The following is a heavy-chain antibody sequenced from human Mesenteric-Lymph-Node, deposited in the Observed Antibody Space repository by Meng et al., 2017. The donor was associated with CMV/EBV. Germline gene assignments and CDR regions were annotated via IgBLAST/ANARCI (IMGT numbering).Heavy chain of an antibody. CDR1: GFTFSSYA. CDR3: AKDLRYFGDIRSPGHGA. J-gene: IGHJ5*02. Sequence: GESLKIACAASGFTFSSYAMNWVRQAPGKGLEWVSSSENSGDSTFYGDSVKGRFTISRDNSKNTVYLQMNSLRAEDTAVYYCAKDLRYFGDIRSPGHGAWGQGTLVTVSS. CDR2: SENSGDST. D-gene: IGHD3-16*01. V-gene: IGHV3-23*01.